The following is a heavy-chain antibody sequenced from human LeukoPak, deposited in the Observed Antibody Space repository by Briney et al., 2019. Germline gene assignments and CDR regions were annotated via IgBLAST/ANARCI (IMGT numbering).Heavy chain of an antibody. Sequence: PSETLSLTCTVSGVSISSSSYYWGWIRQPPGKGLEWIGSIYYSGSTYYNPSLKSRVTISVDTSKNQFSLKLSSVTAADTAVYYCARDSRQWLVHGGNAFDIWGQGTMVTVSS. J-gene: IGHJ3*02. D-gene: IGHD6-19*01. CDR2: IYYSGST. CDR1: GVSISSSSYY. CDR3: ARDSRQWLVHGGNAFDI. V-gene: IGHV4-39*07.